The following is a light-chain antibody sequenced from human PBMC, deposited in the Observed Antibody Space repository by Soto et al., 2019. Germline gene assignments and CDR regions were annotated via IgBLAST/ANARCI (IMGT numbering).Light chain of an antibody. CDR1: SSNIGAGYD. CDR2: ANG. CDR3: QSYDRSLSGYV. J-gene: IGLJ1*01. V-gene: IGLV1-40*01. Sequence: QSLLARPPSVSWAPGQSVTISCTGSSSNIGAGYDVHWYQQLPGTAPKLLIYANGNRPSGVPDRFSGSKSGTSASLAITGLQAEDEADYYCQSYDRSLSGYVLGTGTKVTVL.